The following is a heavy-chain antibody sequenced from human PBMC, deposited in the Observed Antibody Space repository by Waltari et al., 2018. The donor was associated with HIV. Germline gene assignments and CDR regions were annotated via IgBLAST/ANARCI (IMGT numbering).Heavy chain of an antibody. V-gene: IGHV3-43D*03. CDR2: ISWDGGST. J-gene: IGHJ3*02. CDR3: STYGDSEAFDI. D-gene: IGHD4-17*01. CDR1: GFTFDDYA. Sequence: EVQLVESGGVVVQPGGSLRLSCAASGFTFDDYAMHWVRQAPGKGLEWVSLISWDGGSTYYADSVKGRFTISRDNSKNSLYLQMNSLRAEDTALYYCSTYGDSEAFDIRGQGTMVTVSS.